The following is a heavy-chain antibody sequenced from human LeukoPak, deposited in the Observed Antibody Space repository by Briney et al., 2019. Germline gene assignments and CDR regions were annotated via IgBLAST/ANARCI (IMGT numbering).Heavy chain of an antibody. V-gene: IGHV3-74*01. Sequence: PGGSLRLSCAASGFTFSTYWMHWVRQAPGKGLVWVSRVKSDGGTNYSDSVKGRFTISIDNAKKTVSLQMHSLRPEDTGVYYCARAPSEIGGYYPEYFRHWGEGTLVTVSS. CDR3: ARAPSEIGGYYPEYFRH. J-gene: IGHJ1*01. D-gene: IGHD3-22*01. CDR2: VKSDGGT. CDR1: GFTFSTYW.